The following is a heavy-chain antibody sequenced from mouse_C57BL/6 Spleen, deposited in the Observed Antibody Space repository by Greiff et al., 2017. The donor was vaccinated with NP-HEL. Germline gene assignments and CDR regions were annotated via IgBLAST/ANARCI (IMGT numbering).Heavy chain of an antibody. CDR2: IDPSDSYT. CDR1: GYTFTSYW. D-gene: IGHD1-1*01. CDR3: ARRGVVARGFDY. V-gene: IGHV1-69*01. Sequence: QVQLKQPGAELVMPGASVKLSCKASGYTFTSYWMHWVKQRPGQGLEWIGEIDPSDSYTNYNQKFKGKSTLTVDKSSSTAYMQLSSLTSEDSAVYYCARRGVVARGFDYWGQGTTLTVSS. J-gene: IGHJ2*01.